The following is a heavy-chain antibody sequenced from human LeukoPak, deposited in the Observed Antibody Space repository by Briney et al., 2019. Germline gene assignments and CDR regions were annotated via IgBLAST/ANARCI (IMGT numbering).Heavy chain of an antibody. CDR2: ISAYNGNT. CDR1: GYTFTSYG. Sequence: ASVKVSCKASGYTFTSYGISLVRQAPGQGLEWMGWISAYNGNTNYAQKLQGRVTMTTDTSTSTAYMELRSLRSDDTAVYYCARDRYDSSGYPSDYWGQGTLVTVSS. V-gene: IGHV1-18*01. D-gene: IGHD3-22*01. CDR3: ARDRYDSSGYPSDY. J-gene: IGHJ4*02.